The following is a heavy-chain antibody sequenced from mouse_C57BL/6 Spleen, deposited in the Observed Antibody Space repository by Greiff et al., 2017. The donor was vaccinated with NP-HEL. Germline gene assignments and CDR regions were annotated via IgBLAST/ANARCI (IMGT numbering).Heavy chain of an antibody. CDR3: ARNGYYGSSSHWYFDV. Sequence: QVQLQQSGAELARPGASVKLSCKASGYTFTSYGISWVKQRTGQGLEWIGEIYPRSGNTYYNEKFKGKATLTADKSSSTAYMELRSLTSEDSAVYFCARNGYYGSSSHWYFDVWGTGTTVTVSS. D-gene: IGHD1-1*01. CDR2: IYPRSGNT. CDR1: GYTFTSYG. J-gene: IGHJ1*03. V-gene: IGHV1-81*01.